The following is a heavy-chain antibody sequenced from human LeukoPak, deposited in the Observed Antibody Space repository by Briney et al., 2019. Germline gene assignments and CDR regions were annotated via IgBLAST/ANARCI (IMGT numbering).Heavy chain of an antibody. CDR2: IYYSGST. Sequence: PSETLSLTCTVSGGSISSSSYYWGWIRQPPGKGLEWIGSIYYSGSTYYNPSLKSRVTISVDTSKNQFSLKLSSVTAADTAVYYCARRVGSGSFNWFDPWGRGTLVTVSS. V-gene: IGHV4-39*01. CDR3: ARRVGSGSFNWFDP. D-gene: IGHD1-26*01. J-gene: IGHJ5*02. CDR1: GGSISSSSYY.